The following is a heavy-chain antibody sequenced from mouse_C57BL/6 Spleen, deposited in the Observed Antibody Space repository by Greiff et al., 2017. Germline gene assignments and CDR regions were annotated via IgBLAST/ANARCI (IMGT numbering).Heavy chain of an antibody. CDR1: GYTFTSYG. D-gene: IGHD1-1*01. J-gene: IGHJ4*01. V-gene: IGHV1-81*01. CDR2: IYPRSGNT. Sequence: QVQLQQSGAELARPGASVKLSCKASGYTFTSYGISWVKQRTGQGLEWIGEIYPRSGNTYYNEKFKGKATLTADKSSSTAYMELRRLTSEDSAVYFCANYPYYGSSYYAMDYWGQGTSVTVSS. CDR3: ANYPYYGSSYYAMDY.